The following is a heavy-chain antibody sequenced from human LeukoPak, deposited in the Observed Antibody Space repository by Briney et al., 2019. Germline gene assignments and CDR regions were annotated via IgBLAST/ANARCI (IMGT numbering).Heavy chain of an antibody. CDR2: ISSRGST. CDR1: GDSISNGHYY. Sequence: KPSETLSPTCSVSGDSISNGHYYWGWIRQPPGKGLEWLATISSRGSTFYNPSLKSRVTISVDTSKNQISLNLSSVTASDTSLYYCARLNPLEHLFSFYFDSWGQGILATVSS. J-gene: IGHJ4*02. V-gene: IGHV4-39*01. D-gene: IGHD3-3*01. CDR3: ARLNPLEHLFSFYFDS.